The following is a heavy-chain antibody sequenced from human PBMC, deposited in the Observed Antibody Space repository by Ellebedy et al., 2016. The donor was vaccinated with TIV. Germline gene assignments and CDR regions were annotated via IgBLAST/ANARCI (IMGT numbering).Heavy chain of an antibody. CDR3: ARYGFGEYRSYFFES. CDR1: GFTFSSYW. J-gene: IGHJ4*02. CDR2: IKQDGSEK. V-gene: IGHV3-7*01. Sequence: GESLKISCAASGFTFSSYWMSWVRQAPGKGLEWVANIKQDGSEKYYVDSVKGRFTISRDNAKNSLYLQMNILRDDDTAVYYCARYGFGEYRSYFFESWGQGTLVTVSS. D-gene: IGHD3-10*01.